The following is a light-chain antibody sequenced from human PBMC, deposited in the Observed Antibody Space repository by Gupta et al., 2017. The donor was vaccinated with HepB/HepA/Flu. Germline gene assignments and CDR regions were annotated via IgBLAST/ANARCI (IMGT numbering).Light chain of an antibody. CDR1: QSFSSY. J-gene: IGKJ1*01. CDR2: DAS. Sequence: DIVLTQSPGTLSLSPGGKATLSCRASQSFSSYLAWYQQKPGQAPRLLIYDASSRATGIPDRFSGSGSGTDFTLTISRLDPEDFAVYYCHQYDISPRTFGQGTKVEIK. V-gene: IGKV3-20*01. CDR3: HQYDISPRT.